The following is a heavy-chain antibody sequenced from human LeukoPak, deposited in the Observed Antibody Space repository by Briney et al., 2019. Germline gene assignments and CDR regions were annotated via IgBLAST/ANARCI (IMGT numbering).Heavy chain of an antibody. CDR3: AALWFGELSNYDY. V-gene: IGHV1-58*02. J-gene: IGHJ4*02. CDR1: GFTFTSSA. CDR2: IVVGSGNT. D-gene: IGHD3-10*01. Sequence: GASVKVSCKASGFTFTSSAMQWGRQARGQRLEWIGWIVVGSGNTNYAQKFQERVTITRDMSTSTAYMELSSLRSEDTAVYYCAALWFGELSNYDYWGQGTLVTVSS.